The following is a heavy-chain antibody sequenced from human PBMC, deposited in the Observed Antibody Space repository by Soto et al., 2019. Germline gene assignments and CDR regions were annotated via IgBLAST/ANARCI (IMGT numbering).Heavy chain of an antibody. D-gene: IGHD2-15*01. CDR3: ARYIVAPIDDWFDP. J-gene: IGHJ5*02. Sequence: SETLSLTCAVYGGSFSGYYWSWIRQPPGKGLEWIGEINHSGSTNYNPSLKSRVTISVDTSKNQFSLKLSSVTAADTAVYYCARYIVAPIDDWFDPWGQGTLVTVSS. V-gene: IGHV4-34*01. CDR1: GGSFSGYY. CDR2: INHSGST.